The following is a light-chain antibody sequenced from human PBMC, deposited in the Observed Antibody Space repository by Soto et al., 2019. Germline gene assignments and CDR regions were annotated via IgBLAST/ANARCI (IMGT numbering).Light chain of an antibody. J-gene: IGKJ1*01. CDR1: QSVSSSY. V-gene: IGKV3-20*01. CDR2: GAS. CDR3: QQYGSSPWT. Sequence: EIVLTQSPGTLSLSPGERATLSCRARQSVSSSYLAWYQQKPGQAPRPLIYGASSRAIGIPDKFSGSGSGTDFTLTFSRLEPEDFAVYYCQQYGSSPWTFGQGTKVDIK.